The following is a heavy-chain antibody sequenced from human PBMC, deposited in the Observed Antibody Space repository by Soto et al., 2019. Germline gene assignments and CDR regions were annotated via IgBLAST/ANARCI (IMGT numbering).Heavy chain of an antibody. CDR3: ARQNGDSSGWYSAPKPHAHPKH. D-gene: IGHD6-19*01. Sequence: PGESLNICCKGSGYSFTSYWIGWVLQMPGKGLEWMGIIYPGDSDTRYRPSFQGQVTISADKSISTAYLQWSSLKASDTAMYYCARQNGDSSGWYSAPKPHAHPKHWGQGTLVTVSS. V-gene: IGHV5-51*01. CDR2: IYPGDSDT. CDR1: GYSFTSYW. J-gene: IGHJ4*02.